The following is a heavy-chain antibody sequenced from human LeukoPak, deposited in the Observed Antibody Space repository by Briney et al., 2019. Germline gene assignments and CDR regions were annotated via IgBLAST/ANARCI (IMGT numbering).Heavy chain of an antibody. V-gene: IGHV5-51*01. CDR1: GYSFTSYR. J-gene: IGHJ4*02. Sequence: GESLKISCKGSGYSFTSYRFGWVRQMPGKSLEWMGINHPGDSDTKYSPSFQGQVTISADKSISTAYLQWSSLEDSDTAMYYCARYMGEMATTPYYFDYWGQGTLVTVSS. CDR2: NHPGDSDT. D-gene: IGHD5-24*01. CDR3: ARYMGEMATTPYYFDY.